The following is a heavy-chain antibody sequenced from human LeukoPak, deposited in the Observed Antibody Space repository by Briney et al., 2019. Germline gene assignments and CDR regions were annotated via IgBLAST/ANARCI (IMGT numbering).Heavy chain of an antibody. CDR2: MSGSSGST. CDR3: AKAEGRELPYYFDY. D-gene: IGHD1-26*01. V-gene: IGHV3-23*01. J-gene: IGHJ4*02. CDR1: GFTFSSYA. Sequence: PGGSLRLSCAASGFTFSSYAMSWVRQAPGKGLEWVSAMSGSSGSTYYADSVKGRFTISRDNSKNTMYLQMNSLRAEDTAVYYCAKAEGRELPYYFDYWGQGTLVTVSS.